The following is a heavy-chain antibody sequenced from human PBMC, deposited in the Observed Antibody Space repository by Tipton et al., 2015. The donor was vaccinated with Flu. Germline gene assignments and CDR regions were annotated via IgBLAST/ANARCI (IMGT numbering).Heavy chain of an antibody. CDR1: GGSISSGGYY. J-gene: IGHJ4*02. Sequence: TLSLTCTVSGGSISSGGYYWSWIRQHPGKGLEWIGYIYYSGSTYYNPSLKSRVTISVDTSKNQFSLKLSSVTAAETAVYYCVRATLYYYGSGTIYYFDYWVQGTLVTVSS. CDR2: IYYSGST. CDR3: VRATLYYYGSGTIYYFDY. V-gene: IGHV4-31*03. D-gene: IGHD3-10*01.